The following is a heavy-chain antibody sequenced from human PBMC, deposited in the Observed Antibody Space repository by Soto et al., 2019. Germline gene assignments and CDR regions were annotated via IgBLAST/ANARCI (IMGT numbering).Heavy chain of an antibody. D-gene: IGHD6-13*01. CDR1: GGTFSRYA. V-gene: IGHV1-69*06. CDR3: ARDLFRGYSSSWPPGSGTNSFDP. J-gene: IGHJ5*02. Sequence: SVKVSCKASGGTFSRYAISWVRQAPGQGLEWMGGIIPIFGTANYAQKFQGRVTITADKSTSTAYMELSSLRSEDTAVYYCARDLFRGYSSSWPPGSGTNSFDPCGQGTLVTVSS. CDR2: IIPIFGTA.